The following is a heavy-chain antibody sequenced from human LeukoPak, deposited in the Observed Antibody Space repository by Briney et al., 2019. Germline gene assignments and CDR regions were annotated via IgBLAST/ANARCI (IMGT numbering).Heavy chain of an antibody. V-gene: IGHV4-38-2*02. CDR2: NYHSGST. CDR1: AYSISSGYY. Sequence: PSETLSLTCTVSAYSISSGYYWGWIRQPPGKGLEWIGSNYHSGSTYYNPSLKSRVTISVDTPKNQFSLKLSSVTAADTAVYYCASLPGFSSGWYFIAYWGREPWSPSP. D-gene: IGHD6-19*01. CDR3: ASLPGFSSGWYFIAY. J-gene: IGHJ4*02.